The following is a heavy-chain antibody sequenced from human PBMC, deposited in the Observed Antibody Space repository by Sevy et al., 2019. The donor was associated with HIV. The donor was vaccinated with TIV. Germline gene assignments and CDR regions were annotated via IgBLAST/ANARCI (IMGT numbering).Heavy chain of an antibody. CDR3: ARDLLYDFWSGYTFWYYYGMDV. Sequence: GGSLRLSCKPSGFTFISYAMNWVRQAPGKGLEWVSTIYGSSGATYYGHSVKGRFTISRDNSKNTLYLQMNSLRAEDTAVYYCARDLLYDFWSGYTFWYYYGMDVWGQGTTVTVSS. CDR2: IYGSSGAT. V-gene: IGHV3-23*01. CDR1: GFTFISYA. D-gene: IGHD3-3*01. J-gene: IGHJ6*02.